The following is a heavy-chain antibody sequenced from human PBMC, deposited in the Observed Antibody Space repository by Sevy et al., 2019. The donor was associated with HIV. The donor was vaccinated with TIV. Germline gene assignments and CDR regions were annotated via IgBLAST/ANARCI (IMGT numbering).Heavy chain of an antibody. J-gene: IGHJ6*02. CDR3: AKRLGLYYYYAMDV. Sequence: GGSLRLSCAASGFNFDDYAMHWVRQAPGKGLEWVSGISWNSGSIGYADSVKGRFTISRDNAKKSLFLQMNSLRTEDMALYYCAKRLGLYYYYAMDVWGQGTTVTVSS. CDR1: GFNFDDYA. CDR2: ISWNSGSI. V-gene: IGHV3-9*03.